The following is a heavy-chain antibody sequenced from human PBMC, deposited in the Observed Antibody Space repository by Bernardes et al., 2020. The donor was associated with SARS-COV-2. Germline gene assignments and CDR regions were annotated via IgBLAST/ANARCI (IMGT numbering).Heavy chain of an antibody. D-gene: IGHD5-12*01. CDR3: ARLWLNRYYYYYAMDV. CDR2: IYDCCSI. Sequence: SETLSLTCTVSGDSISRYFWTWVRQPPGTGLDFLSYIYDCCSIKYTPSLQSRATISVDTSKTQISLKLTSVTAADTAVYYCARLWLNRYYYYYAMDVWGHGTAVTVSS. CDR1: GDSISRYF. J-gene: IGHJ6*02. V-gene: IGHV4-59*01.